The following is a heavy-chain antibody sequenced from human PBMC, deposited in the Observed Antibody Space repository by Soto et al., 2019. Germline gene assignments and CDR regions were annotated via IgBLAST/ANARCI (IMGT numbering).Heavy chain of an antibody. CDR3: ARYQLGSVDYYYYMDV. CDR1: GFTFSSYG. CDR2: IWYDGSNK. D-gene: IGHD6-13*01. V-gene: IGHV3-33*01. Sequence: QVQLVESGGGVVQPGRSLRLSCAASGFTFSSYGMHWVRQAPGKGLEWVAVIWYDGSNKYYADSVKGRFTISRDNSKNTLYLQMNSLRAEDTAVYYCARYQLGSVDYYYYMDVWGKGTTVTVSS. J-gene: IGHJ6*03.